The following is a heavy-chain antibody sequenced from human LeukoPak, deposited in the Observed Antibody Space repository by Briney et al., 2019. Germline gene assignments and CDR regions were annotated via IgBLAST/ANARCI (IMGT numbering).Heavy chain of an antibody. CDR3: ASSSLTDYYDSSGYYSGYFDL. Sequence: PGGSLRLSCAASGFTLSSYWMSWLRQARGKGLEWVANIKQDGSEKYYVDSVKGRFTISRDNAKSSLYLQMNSLRAEDTALYYCASSSLTDYYDSSGYYSGYFDLWGRGTLVTVSS. CDR1: GFTLSSYW. V-gene: IGHV3-7*03. CDR2: IKQDGSEK. D-gene: IGHD3-22*01. J-gene: IGHJ2*01.